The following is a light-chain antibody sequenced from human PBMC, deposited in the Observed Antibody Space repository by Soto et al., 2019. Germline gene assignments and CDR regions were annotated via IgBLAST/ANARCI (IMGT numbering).Light chain of an antibody. CDR1: SSDVGGYNY. Sequence: QSVPTQPASVSGSPGQSITISCTGTSSDVGGYNYVSWYQQHPGKAPKLVIYDVSNRPSGVSNRFSGSKSGNTASLTISGLQAEDEADYYCSSYTSSSTYVFGTGTKVTVL. CDR3: SSYTSSSTYV. V-gene: IGLV2-14*01. CDR2: DVS. J-gene: IGLJ1*01.